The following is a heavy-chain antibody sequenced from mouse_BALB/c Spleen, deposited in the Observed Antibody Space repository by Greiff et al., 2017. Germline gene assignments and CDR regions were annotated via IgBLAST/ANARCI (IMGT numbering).Heavy chain of an antibody. CDR1: GFTFSDYY. V-gene: IGHV5-4*02. J-gene: IGHJ3*01. Sequence: EVQGVESGGGLVKPGGSLKLSCAASGFTFSDYYMYWVRQTPEKRLEWVATISDGGSYTYYPDSVKGRFTISRDNAKNNLYLQMSSLKSEDTAMYYCARAGDYYGYDGAWFAYWGQGTLVTVSA. D-gene: IGHD2-2*01. CDR2: ISDGGSYT. CDR3: ARAGDYYGYDGAWFAY.